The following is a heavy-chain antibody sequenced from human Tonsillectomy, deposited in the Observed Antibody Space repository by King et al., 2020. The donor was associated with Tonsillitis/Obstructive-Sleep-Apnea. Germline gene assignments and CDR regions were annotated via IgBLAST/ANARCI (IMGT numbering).Heavy chain of an antibody. CDR3: VKGTSGEFYYYYMDV. V-gene: IGHV3-64D*06. J-gene: IGHJ6*03. CDR2: LNANGGST. CDR1: GFTFSSYA. D-gene: IGHD3-10*01. Sequence: VQLVESGGGLVQPGGSLRLSCLASGFTFSSYALHWVRQAPGKGLEYVSALNANGGSTCYADSVKGRFTISRDNSNSTVYLQMSSLRAEDTAVYYCVKGTSGEFYYYYMDV.